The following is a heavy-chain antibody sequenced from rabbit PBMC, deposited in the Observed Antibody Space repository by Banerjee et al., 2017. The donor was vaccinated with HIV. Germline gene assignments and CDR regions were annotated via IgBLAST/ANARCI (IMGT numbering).Heavy chain of an antibody. CDR3: VRETETYAGYAGYGYYFDL. CDR2: IDTDSSGST. CDR1: GFDFSSSYW. D-gene: IGHD7-1*01. J-gene: IGHJ4*01. Sequence: QEQLVESGGGLVQPEGSLTLTCKASGFDFSSSYWICWVRQASGKGLEWIGCIDTDSSGSTWYASWAKGRFTISKTSSTTVTLQMTSLTAADTATYFCVRETETYAGYAGYGYYFDLWGPGTLVTVS. V-gene: IGHV1S45*01.